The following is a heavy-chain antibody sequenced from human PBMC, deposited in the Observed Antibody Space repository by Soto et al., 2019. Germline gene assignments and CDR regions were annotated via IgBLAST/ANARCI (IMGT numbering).Heavy chain of an antibody. D-gene: IGHD6-13*01. V-gene: IGHV4-59*01. CDR3: AREGPFIAAAKTGFDP. Sequence: PSETLSLTCTVSGGSISSYYWSWIRQPPGKGLEWIGYIYYSGSTNYNPSLKSRVTISVDTSKNQFSLKLSSVTAADTAVYYCAREGPFIAAAKTGFDPWGQGTLVTVSS. CDR2: IYYSGST. CDR1: GGSISSYY. J-gene: IGHJ5*02.